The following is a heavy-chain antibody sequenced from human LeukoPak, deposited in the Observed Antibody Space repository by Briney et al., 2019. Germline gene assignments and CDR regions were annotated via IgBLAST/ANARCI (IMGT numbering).Heavy chain of an antibody. J-gene: IGHJ4*02. CDR1: GYSISSGYY. CDR3: ARSIDFWSGYSGTGFDY. V-gene: IGHV4-38-2*02. D-gene: IGHD3-3*01. Sequence: PSETLSLTCTVSGYSISSGYYWGWIRQPPGKGLEWIGSIYHSGSTYYNPSLKSRVTISVDTSKNQFSLKLSSVTAADTAVYYCARSIDFWSGYSGTGFDYWGQGTLVTVSS. CDR2: IYHSGST.